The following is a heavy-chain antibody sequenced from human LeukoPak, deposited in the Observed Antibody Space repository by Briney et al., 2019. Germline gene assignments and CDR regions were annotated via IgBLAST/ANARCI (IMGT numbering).Heavy chain of an antibody. CDR3: ATVERRGVLSY. CDR1: GYTLTELS. V-gene: IGHV1-24*01. CDR2: FDPGDGET. D-gene: IGHD3-10*01. J-gene: IGHJ4*02. Sequence: ASVKVSCKVSGYTLTELSMHWVRQAPGKGLEWMGGFDPGDGETIYEQKFQGRVTMTEDTSTDTAYMEVSSLRSEDTAVYYCATVERRGVLSYWGQGTLVTVSS.